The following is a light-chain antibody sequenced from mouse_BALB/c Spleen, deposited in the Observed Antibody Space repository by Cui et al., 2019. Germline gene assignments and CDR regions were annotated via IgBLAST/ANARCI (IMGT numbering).Light chain of an antibody. J-gene: IGKJ1*01. V-gene: IGKV4-80*01. CDR3: HQWSSYPWT. CDR1: SSVSY. Sequence: QIVLTQSPAIMSASLGEEITLTCSASSSVSYLPWYQQKSGTSPKLLVYGTSNLASGVPTRFSGSRSGTFYSLTISSVEAEDAADYYCHQWSSYPWTFGGGTKLEIK. CDR2: GTS.